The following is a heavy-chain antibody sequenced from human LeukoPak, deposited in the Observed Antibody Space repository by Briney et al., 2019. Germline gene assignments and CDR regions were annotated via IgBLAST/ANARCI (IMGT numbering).Heavy chain of an antibody. Sequence: RGSLRLSCAASGFTFSDYYMSWIRQAPGKGLEWVSYISSSGSTIYYADSVKGRFTISRDNAKNSLYLQMNSLRAEDTAVYFCARRGWSGPYYFGYWGQGTLVTVSS. CDR1: GFTFSDYY. V-gene: IGHV3-11*04. D-gene: IGHD6-19*01. CDR2: ISSSGSTI. CDR3: ARRGWSGPYYFGY. J-gene: IGHJ4*02.